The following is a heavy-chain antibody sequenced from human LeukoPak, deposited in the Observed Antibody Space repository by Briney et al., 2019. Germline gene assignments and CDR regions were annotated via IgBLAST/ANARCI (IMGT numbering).Heavy chain of an antibody. CDR1: GGSISSGGYY. CDR2: IYDSGST. V-gene: IGHV4-31*03. CDR3: ARENLSGYDVGYSWFDP. D-gene: IGHD5-12*01. Sequence: SETLSLTCTVSGGSISSGGYYWSWIRQHPGKGLEWIGYIYDSGSTYYNPSLKSRVTISVDTSKNQFSLKLSSVTAADTAVYYCARENLSGYDVGYSWFDPWGQGTLVTVSS. J-gene: IGHJ5*02.